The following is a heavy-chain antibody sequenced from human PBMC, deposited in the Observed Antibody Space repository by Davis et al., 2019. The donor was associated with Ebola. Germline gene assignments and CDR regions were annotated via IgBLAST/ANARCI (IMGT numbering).Heavy chain of an antibody. J-gene: IGHJ6*02. CDR2: INTEGSSI. CDR3: ARDRSGSTYNGMDV. CDR1: GFTFSSYW. V-gene: IGHV3-74*01. Sequence: PGGSLRLSCAVSGFTFSSYWMHWVRHPPGKGLVWVARINTEGSSISYADSVKGRFTISRDNAKNTVYLQMKSLGVEDTAVFYCARDRSGSTYNGMDVWGQGTTVTVSS. D-gene: IGHD3-10*01.